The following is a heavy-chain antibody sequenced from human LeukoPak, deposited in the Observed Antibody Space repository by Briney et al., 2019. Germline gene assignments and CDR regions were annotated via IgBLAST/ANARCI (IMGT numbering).Heavy chain of an antibody. D-gene: IGHD3-10*01. J-gene: IGHJ4*02. CDR2: IYHSGST. CDR3: ARVRYGSGSAFDY. V-gene: IGHV4-30-2*01. CDR1: GGSISSGGYS. Sequence: SQTLSLTCAVSGGSISSGGYSWSWIRQPPGKGLEWIGYIYHSGSTYYNPSLKSRVTISVDRSKNQFSLKLSSVTAADTAVYYCARVRYGSGSAFDYWGQGTLVTVSS.